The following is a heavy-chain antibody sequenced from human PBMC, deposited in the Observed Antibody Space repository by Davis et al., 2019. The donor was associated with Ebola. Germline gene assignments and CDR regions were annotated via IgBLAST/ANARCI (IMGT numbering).Heavy chain of an antibody. D-gene: IGHD2-2*01. CDR3: PCSNPVFDY. Sequence: ASVKVSCKASGYTFTSYDINWVRQATGQGLEWMGWMNPNSGNTGYAQKFQGRVTMTRNTSISTAYMELSSLRSEDTAVCETPCSNPVFDYWGQGTLVTVSS. J-gene: IGHJ4*02. CDR2: MNPNSGNT. CDR1: GYTFTSYD. V-gene: IGHV1-8*01.